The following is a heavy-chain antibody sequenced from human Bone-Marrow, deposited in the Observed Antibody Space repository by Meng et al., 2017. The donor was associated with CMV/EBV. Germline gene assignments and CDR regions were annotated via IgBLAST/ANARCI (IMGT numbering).Heavy chain of an antibody. CDR1: GYTFTGYY. CDR2: INPNSGGT. D-gene: IGHD1-26*01. CDR3: ARVEKWELLSYYGMDV. V-gene: IGHV1-2*02. Sequence: ASVKVSCKASGYTFTGYYMHWVRQAPGQGLEWMGWINPNSGGTNYAQKFQGRVTMTRDTSISTAYMELSRLRSDDTAVYYCARVEKWELLSYYGMDVWGQGTTVTVSS. J-gene: IGHJ6*02.